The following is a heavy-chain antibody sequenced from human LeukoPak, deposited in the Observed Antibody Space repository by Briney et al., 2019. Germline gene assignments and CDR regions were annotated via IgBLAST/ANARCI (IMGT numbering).Heavy chain of an antibody. CDR3: ASVINPDDLIVVVPALFDY. V-gene: IGHV1-18*01. CDR1: GDTFTSYG. J-gene: IGHJ4*02. D-gene: IGHD2-2*01. Sequence: ASVKVSCKASGDTFTSYGISWVRQAPGQGLEWMGWISAYNGNTNYAQKLQGRVTMTTDTSTSTAYMELRSLRSDDTGVYYCASVINPDDLIVVVPALFDYWGQGTLVTVSS. CDR2: ISAYNGNT.